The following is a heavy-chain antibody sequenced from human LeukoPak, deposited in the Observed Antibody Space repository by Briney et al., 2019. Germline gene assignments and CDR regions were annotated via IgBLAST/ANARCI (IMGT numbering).Heavy chain of an antibody. V-gene: IGHV4-34*01. CDR3: ARSRPTVTTSLRSLYYYYYYMDV. D-gene: IGHD4-17*01. Sequence: PSETLSLTCAVYGGSFSGYYWSWIRQPPGKGLEWIGEINHSGSTNYNPSLKSRVTISVDPSKNQFSLKPSSVTAADTAVYYCARSRPTVTTSLRSLYYYYYYMDVWGKGTTVTVSS. CDR1: GGSFSGYY. J-gene: IGHJ6*03. CDR2: INHSGST.